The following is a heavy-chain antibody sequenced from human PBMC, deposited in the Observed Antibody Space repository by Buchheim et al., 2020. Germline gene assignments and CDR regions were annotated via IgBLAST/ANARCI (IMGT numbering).Heavy chain of an antibody. CDR3: ATIPTGYCTKTSRPDY. J-gene: IGHJ4*02. D-gene: IGHD2-8*01. V-gene: IGHV3-15*01. Sequence: EEKGVESGGDLVKPGGSLRLSCAASGFIFSTAYMSWVRNDSWTWLEWVGRIKSKTDGGTIDYAAPVKGRFTISRDDLTNMLYLAMDSLKTEDTAVYFCATIPTGYCTKTSRPDYWGQGTL. CDR1: GFIFSTAY. CDR2: IKSKTDGGTI.